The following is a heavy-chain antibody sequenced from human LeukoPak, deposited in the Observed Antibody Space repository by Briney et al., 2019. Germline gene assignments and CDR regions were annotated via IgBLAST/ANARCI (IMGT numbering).Heavy chain of an antibody. CDR3: ARGGSYFGAFDI. J-gene: IGHJ3*02. Sequence: GASVKVSCKASGYTFTSYGISWVRQAPGQGLEWMGGIIPIFGTANYAQKFQGRVTITADESTSTAYMELSSLRSEDTAVYYCARGGSYFGAFDIWGQGTMVTVSS. D-gene: IGHD1-26*01. CDR2: IIPIFGTA. V-gene: IGHV1-69*13. CDR1: GYTFTSYG.